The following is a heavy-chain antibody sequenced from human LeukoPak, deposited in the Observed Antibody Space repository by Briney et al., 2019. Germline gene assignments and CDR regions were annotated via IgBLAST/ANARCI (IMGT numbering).Heavy chain of an antibody. CDR3: ARKRGGNPDYYGSGSYNTVFDY. CDR1: GGSISSSSYY. CDR2: IYYSGST. Sequence: SETLSLTCTVSGGSISSSSYYWGWIRQPPGKGLEWIGSIYYSGSTYYNPSLKSRVTISVDTSKNQFSLKLSSVTAADTAVYYCARKRGGNPDYYGSGSYNTVFDYWGQGTLVTVSS. V-gene: IGHV4-39*07. D-gene: IGHD3-10*01. J-gene: IGHJ4*02.